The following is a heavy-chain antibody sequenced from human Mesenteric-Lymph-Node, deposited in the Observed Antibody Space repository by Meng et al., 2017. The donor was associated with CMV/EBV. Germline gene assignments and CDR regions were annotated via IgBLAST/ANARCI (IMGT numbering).Heavy chain of an antibody. Sequence: GGSLRLSCTASGFTFSSYAMNWVRQAPGKGLEWVSVISGSGGSTYYADTAKGRFTISRDNPKNTLYLQMNSLRAEDTAVYFCAKSGSGWYGGWGWGQGTLVTVSS. D-gene: IGHD6-19*01. CDR2: ISGSGGST. V-gene: IGHV3-23*01. J-gene: IGHJ4*02. CDR3: AKSGSGWYGGWG. CDR1: GFTFSSYA.